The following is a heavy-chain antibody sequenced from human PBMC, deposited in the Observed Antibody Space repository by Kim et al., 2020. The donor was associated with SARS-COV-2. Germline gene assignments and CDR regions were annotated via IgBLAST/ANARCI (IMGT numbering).Heavy chain of an antibody. CDR1: GFTFSSYS. CDR3: ARDARYYYDSSGYYGMTYYFDY. J-gene: IGHJ4*02. Sequence: GGSLRLSCAASGFTFSSYSMNWVRQAPGKGLEWVSYISSSSSTIYYADSVKGRFTISRGNAKNSLYLQMNSLRDEDTAVYYCARDARYYYDSSGYYGMTYYFDYWGQGTLVTVSS. D-gene: IGHD3-22*01. V-gene: IGHV3-48*02. CDR2: ISSSSSTI.